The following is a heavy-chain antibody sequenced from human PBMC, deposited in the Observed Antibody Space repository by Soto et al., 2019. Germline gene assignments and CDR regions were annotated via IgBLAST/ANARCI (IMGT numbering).Heavy chain of an antibody. CDR3: ARWSGGSAFDF. J-gene: IGHJ4*02. D-gene: IGHD2-15*01. CDR2: GGTTNDI. Sequence: GGSLRLSCAASGFTFTSFDMHWVRQTAGRGLEWVAGGGTTNDIYYSGSVKGRFTISRDEAKNSLYLQMSSLEVEDTAVYYCARWSGGSAFDFWGLGTLVTVSS. CDR1: GFTFTSFD. V-gene: IGHV3-13*01.